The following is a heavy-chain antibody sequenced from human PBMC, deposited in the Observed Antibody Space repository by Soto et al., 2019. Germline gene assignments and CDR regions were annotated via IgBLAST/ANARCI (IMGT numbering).Heavy chain of an antibody. D-gene: IGHD1-7*01. CDR1: GFTFSSYA. V-gene: IGHV3-30-3*01. J-gene: IGHJ4*02. Sequence: QVQLVGSGGGVVQPGRSLRLSCAASGFTFSSYAMHWVRQAPGKGLEWVAVISYDGSNKYYADSVKGRFTISRDNSKNTLYLHMNRLRAEDTAVYYCAREWWGAGTTPYFDYWGQGTLVTVSS. CDR2: ISYDGSNK. CDR3: AREWWGAGTTPYFDY.